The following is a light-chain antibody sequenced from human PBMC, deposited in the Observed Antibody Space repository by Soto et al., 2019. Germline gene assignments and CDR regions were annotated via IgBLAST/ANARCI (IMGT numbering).Light chain of an antibody. Sequence: QSALTQPASVSGSPGQSITISCTGTSSDVGGYNYVSWYQQHPGKAPKLMMYEVSNRPSGVSNRFSGSKSGNTASLTISGLQAEDEADYYCTSYTSSITDVFGTGTKVTVL. CDR2: EVS. V-gene: IGLV2-14*01. CDR3: TSYTSSITDV. J-gene: IGLJ1*01. CDR1: SSDVGGYNY.